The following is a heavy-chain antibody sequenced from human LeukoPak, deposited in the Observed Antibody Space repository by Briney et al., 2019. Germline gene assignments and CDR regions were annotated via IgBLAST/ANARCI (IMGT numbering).Heavy chain of an antibody. D-gene: IGHD4-17*01. CDR3: ARSDYGDYVFDY. CDR2: IYTSGTT. V-gene: IGHV4-61*02. Sequence: PSQTLSLTCTVSGGSISSRSFQWSWIRQPAGNGLEWIGRIYTSGTTNYNPSLKSRVSISVDTSKNRISLKLSSVTAADTAVYYCARSDYGDYVFDYWGQGTLVTVSS. CDR1: GGSISSRSFQ. J-gene: IGHJ4*02.